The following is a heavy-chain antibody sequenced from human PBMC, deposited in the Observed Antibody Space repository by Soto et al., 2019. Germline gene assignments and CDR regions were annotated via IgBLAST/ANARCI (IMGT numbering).Heavy chain of an antibody. J-gene: IGHJ4*02. Sequence: QVQLVESGGGVVQPGKSLRLSCAASGFTFSSYAMHWARQAPGKGLEWVTVISIRGGDEYYAEAVRGRFTISRDDSKNTLDLQMDSLRVEDTAVYYCARGTIVARQHLGYGGQGTLVTVSS. CDR1: GFTFSSYA. CDR3: ARGTIVARQHLGY. D-gene: IGHD6-6*01. V-gene: IGHV3-30*03. CDR2: ISIRGGDE.